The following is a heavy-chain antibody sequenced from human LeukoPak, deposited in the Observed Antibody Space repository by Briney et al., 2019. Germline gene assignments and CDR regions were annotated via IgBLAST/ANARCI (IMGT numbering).Heavy chain of an antibody. CDR3: ARTAEGGYTYGYFYYYMDV. CDR2: INHSGST. V-gene: IGHV4-39*07. Sequence: SETLSLTCTVSGGSISSSSYYWGWIRQSPGKGLEWIGEINHSGSTNYNPSLKSRVTISVDTSKNQFSLKLTSVTAADTAVYYCARTAEGGYTYGYFYYYMDVWGKGTTVTISS. J-gene: IGHJ6*03. D-gene: IGHD5-18*01. CDR1: GGSISSSSYY.